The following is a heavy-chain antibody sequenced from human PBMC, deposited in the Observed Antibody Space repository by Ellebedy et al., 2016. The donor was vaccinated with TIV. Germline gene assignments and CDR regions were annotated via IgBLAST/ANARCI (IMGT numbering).Heavy chain of an antibody. CDR1: GFTFSSYS. J-gene: IGHJ4*02. Sequence: PGGSLRLSCAASGFTFSSYSMNWVRLAPGKGLEWVSSISSSSTYIYYADSVKGRFTISRDNAEKSLYLQMSSLRPDDTAMYFCARELYGGAYYCSDYWGQGTLVTVPS. CDR2: ISSSSTYI. V-gene: IGHV3-21*04. D-gene: IGHD2-15*01. CDR3: ARELYGGAYYCSDY.